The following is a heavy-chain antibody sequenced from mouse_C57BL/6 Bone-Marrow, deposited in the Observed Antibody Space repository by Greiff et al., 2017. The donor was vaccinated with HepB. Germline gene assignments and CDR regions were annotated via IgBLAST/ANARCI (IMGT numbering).Heavy chain of an antibody. CDR2: ISYDGSN. CDR1: GYSITSGYY. CDR3: ARGGYGWDLRFDY. D-gene: IGHD2-2*01. Sequence: QESGPGLVKPSQSLSLTCSVTGYSITSGYYWNWIRQFPGNKLEWMGYISYDGSNNYNPSLKNRISITRDTSKNQFFLKLNSVTTEDTATYYCARGGYGWDLRFDYWGQGTTLTVSS. J-gene: IGHJ2*01. V-gene: IGHV3-6*01.